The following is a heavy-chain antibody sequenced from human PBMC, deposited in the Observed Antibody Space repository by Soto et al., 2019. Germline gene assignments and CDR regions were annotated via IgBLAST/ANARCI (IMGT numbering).Heavy chain of an antibody. CDR3: ASLTLVNYYGSGSYYSWLDY. D-gene: IGHD3-10*01. CDR1: GGSISSSSYY. CDR2: IYYSGST. Sequence: PSETLSLTCTVSGGSISSSSYYWGWIRQPPGKGLEWIGSIYYSGSTYYNPSLKSRVTISVDTSKNQFSLKLSSVTAADTAVYYCASLTLVNYYGSGSYYSWLDYWGQGTLVTVSS. V-gene: IGHV4-39*01. J-gene: IGHJ4*02.